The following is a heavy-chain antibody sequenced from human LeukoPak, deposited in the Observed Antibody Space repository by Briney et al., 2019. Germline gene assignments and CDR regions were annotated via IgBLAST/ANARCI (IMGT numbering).Heavy chain of an antibody. CDR2: IRYDGISK. Sequence: PGGSLRLSCAASGFTFSSYGMHWVRQAPGKGLEWVAFIRYDGISKYYADSVKGRFTISRDNSKNTLYLQMNSLRAEDTAVYYCARDWQWLDWNFDYWGQGTLVTVSS. CDR1: GFTFSSYG. D-gene: IGHD6-19*01. CDR3: ARDWQWLDWNFDY. V-gene: IGHV3-30*02. J-gene: IGHJ4*02.